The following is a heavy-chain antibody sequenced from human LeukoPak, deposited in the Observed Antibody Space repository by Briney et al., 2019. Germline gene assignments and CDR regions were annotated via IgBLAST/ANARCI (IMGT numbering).Heavy chain of an antibody. CDR1: GFTFSDYY. V-gene: IGHV3-11*04. D-gene: IGHD2-2*01. J-gene: IGHJ4*02. Sequence: PGGSLRLSCAASGFTFSDYYMSWIHQAPGKGLEWVSYISTSGSTIYYADSVKGRFTISRDNAKNSLYLQMNSLRAEDTAVYYCARAGCSSTSCSHHDWGQGTLVTVSS. CDR3: ARAGCSSTSCSHHD. CDR2: ISTSGSTI.